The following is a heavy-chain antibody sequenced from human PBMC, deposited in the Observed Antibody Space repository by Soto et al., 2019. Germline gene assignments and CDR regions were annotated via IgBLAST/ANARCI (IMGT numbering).Heavy chain of an antibody. D-gene: IGHD2-15*01. CDR3: AKDQDVRMVGPCDY. CDR1: GFTSSSYA. V-gene: IGHV3-23*01. J-gene: IGHJ4*02. Sequence: VQLLESGGGLVQPGGSLRLSCAASGFTSSSYAMSWVRQAPGKGLEWVSGISGSGGSTNYADSVKGRFTISRDNSKNTLYLQMNSLRAEDTCVYYCAKDQDVRMVGPCDYWGQGTLVTVSS. CDR2: ISGSGGST.